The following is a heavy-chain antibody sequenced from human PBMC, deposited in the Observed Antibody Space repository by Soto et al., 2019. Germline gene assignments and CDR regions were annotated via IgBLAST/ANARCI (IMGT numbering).Heavy chain of an antibody. CDR2: IAYDGSNK. V-gene: IGHV3-30*18. Sequence: QVQLVESGGVVVQPGRSLRLSCAASGFTFSSYGMHWVRQSPGKGLEWVAVIAYDGSNKYYADSVKCRFTISRDNSKNMLYLQMHSLRAEDRAVYYCANDKFYGEYYGSGTGMDVWGPGTTVNVSS. J-gene: IGHJ6*02. CDR1: GFTFSSYG. D-gene: IGHD3-10*01. CDR3: ANDKFYGEYYGSGTGMDV.